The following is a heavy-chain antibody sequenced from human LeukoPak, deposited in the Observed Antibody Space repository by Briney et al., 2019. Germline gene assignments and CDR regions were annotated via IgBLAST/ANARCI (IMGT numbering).Heavy chain of an antibody. D-gene: IGHD1-26*01. CDR1: GYTFTGYY. J-gene: IGHJ4*02. CDR2: ISGSNGNT. Sequence: ASVKVSCKASGYTFTGYYMHWVRQAPGQGLEWMGWISGSNGNTNYAQKFQGRVSMTTDTSTSTAYMELRSLRSDDTAVYYCARSGRGTYYYFDLWGQGTLVTVSS. CDR3: ARSGRGTYYYFDL. V-gene: IGHV1-18*04.